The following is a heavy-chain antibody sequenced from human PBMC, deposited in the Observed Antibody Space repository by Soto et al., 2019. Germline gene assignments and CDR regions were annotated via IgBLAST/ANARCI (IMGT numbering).Heavy chain of an antibody. Sequence: SVKVSCKASEGTFSSYAISWVRQAPGQGLEWMGGIIPIFGTANYAQKFQGRVTITADESTSTAYMELSSLRSEDTAVYYCARGVPSIAAPYYFDYWGQGTLVTVSS. V-gene: IGHV1-69*13. J-gene: IGHJ4*02. CDR3: ARGVPSIAAPYYFDY. CDR1: EGTFSSYA. CDR2: IIPIFGTA. D-gene: IGHD6-6*01.